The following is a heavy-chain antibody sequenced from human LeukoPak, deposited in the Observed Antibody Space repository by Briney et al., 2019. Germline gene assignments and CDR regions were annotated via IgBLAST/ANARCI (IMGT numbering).Heavy chain of an antibody. CDR3: ARDTCGCGSGWHLYWYLDL. Sequence: GGSLRLSCAACGFTFSDYAMHWVRQAPGKELEYVSTNRSNGESIHYANSVKGRFTISRDNSKNTLYFQMDSLRAEVMAVYYCARDTCGCGSGWHLYWYLDLWGRGTLVTVSS. V-gene: IGHV3-64*01. J-gene: IGHJ2*01. CDR2: NRSNGESI. D-gene: IGHD6-19*01. CDR1: GFTFSDYA.